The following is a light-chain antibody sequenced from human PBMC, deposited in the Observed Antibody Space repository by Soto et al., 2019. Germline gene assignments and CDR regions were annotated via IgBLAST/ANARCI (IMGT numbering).Light chain of an antibody. CDR2: EVS. V-gene: IGLV2-14*01. J-gene: IGLJ3*02. CDR1: NSDDGGYNY. Sequence: QSALTQPASVSGSPGQSITISCTGTNSDDGGYNYVSWYQQHPGKAPKLMIYEVSNRPSGVSNRFSGSKSGNTASLTISGLQAEDEAEYYCISYTISSSNWVFGGGTKLTVL. CDR3: ISYTISSSNWV.